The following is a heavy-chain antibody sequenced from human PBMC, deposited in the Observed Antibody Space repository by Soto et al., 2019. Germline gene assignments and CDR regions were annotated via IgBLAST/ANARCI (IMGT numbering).Heavy chain of an antibody. J-gene: IGHJ4*02. D-gene: IGHD7-27*01. CDR1: GGSISSHYSC. CDR3: ARGPSGDKVDY. V-gene: IGHV4-30-4*01. CDR2: IYAGGTT. Sequence: SEPLSLTCTVSGGSISSHYSCWSWIRQPPDRGLEWIGHIYAGGTTYNNPSLQSRITISVDTSKTQFSLKLNSVSAADTAVYYCARGPSGDKVDYWGQG.